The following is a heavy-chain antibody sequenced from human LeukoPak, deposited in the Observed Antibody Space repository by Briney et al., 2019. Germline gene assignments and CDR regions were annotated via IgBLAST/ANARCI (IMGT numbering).Heavy chain of an antibody. CDR3: ASEIIFGSFDY. D-gene: IGHD3-3*01. CDR1: GFTFSSYA. Sequence: GGSLRLSCAASGFTFSSYAMHWVRQAPGKGLEWVAVISYDGSNKYYADSVRGRFTISRDNSKNTLYLQMNSLRAEDTAVYYCASEIIFGSFDYWGQGTLVTVSS. CDR2: ISYDGSNK. V-gene: IGHV3-30*04. J-gene: IGHJ4*02.